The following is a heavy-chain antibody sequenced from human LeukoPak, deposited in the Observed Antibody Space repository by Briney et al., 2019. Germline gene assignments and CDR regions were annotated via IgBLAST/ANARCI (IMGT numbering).Heavy chain of an antibody. V-gene: IGHV3-53*01. J-gene: IGHJ4*02. CDR1: GFTVSSNY. Sequence: GSLRLTCAAPGFTVSSNYMSWVRQAPGKGLEWVSVIYSEGSNSEYYADSVKGRFTISRDSSKNTVYFQMNSLRAEDTATYYCARGLVSMVRGDFPLWGQGTLVTVSS. D-gene: IGHD3-10*01. CDR2: IYSEGSNSE. CDR3: ARGLVSMVRGDFPL.